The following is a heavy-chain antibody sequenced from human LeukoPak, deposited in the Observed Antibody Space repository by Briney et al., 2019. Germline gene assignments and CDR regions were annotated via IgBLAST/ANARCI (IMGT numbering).Heavy chain of an antibody. V-gene: IGHV1-18*01. J-gene: IGHJ4*02. D-gene: IGHD6-19*01. CDR3: ARGIAVAGPYYFDY. CDR2: ISAYNGNT. Sequence: ASGKLSFKSSGYTFTSYGISWVRHAPGQGLEWMGLISAYNGNTNYAQKLQGRVTMTTDTSTSTAYMELRSLRSDDTAVYYCARGIAVAGPYYFDYWGQGTLVTVSS. CDR1: GYTFTSYG.